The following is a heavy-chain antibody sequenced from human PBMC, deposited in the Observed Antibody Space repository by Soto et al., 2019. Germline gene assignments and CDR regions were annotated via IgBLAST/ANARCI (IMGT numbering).Heavy chain of an antibody. CDR3: AKDSITMVRGVPFDY. J-gene: IGHJ4*02. CDR2: ISSNGGST. Sequence: GGSLRLSCSASGFTFSSYVMHWVRQAPGKGLEYVSAISSNGGSTYYADSVKGRFTISRDNSKNTLYLQMNSLRAEDTAVYYCAKDSITMVRGVPFDYWGQGTLVTVSS. V-gene: IGHV3-64*04. CDR1: GFTFSSYV. D-gene: IGHD3-10*01.